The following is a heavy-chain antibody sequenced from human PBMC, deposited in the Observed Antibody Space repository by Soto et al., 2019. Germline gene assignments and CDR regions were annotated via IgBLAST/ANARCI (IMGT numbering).Heavy chain of an antibody. D-gene: IGHD3-10*01. CDR1: GGSISSYY. CDR2: IHYSGST. CDR3: ARGSAVLWLGELRWGAFDI. Sequence: QVQLQESGPGLVKPSETLSLTCTVSGGSISSYYWSWIRQPQGKGLEWSGYIHYSGSTNYNPSLSSRVTISVDTSMNRFARKLSSVTAADTAVYYCARGSAVLWLGELRWGAFDIWGQGTMVTVSS. V-gene: IGHV4-59*01. J-gene: IGHJ3*02.